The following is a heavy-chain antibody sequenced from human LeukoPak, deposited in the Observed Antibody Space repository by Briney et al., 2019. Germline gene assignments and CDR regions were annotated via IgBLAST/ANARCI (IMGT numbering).Heavy chain of an antibody. V-gene: IGHV3-15*04. CDR3: ARGRVYNGYDPFDY. J-gene: IGHJ4*02. CDR1: GFIFSNAW. D-gene: IGHD5-12*01. CDR2: IESKTDGGAT. Sequence: PGGSLRLSCAASGFIFSNAWMSWVRQAPGKGLEWVGRIESKTDGGATDYAAPVKGRFAISRDDSKSTLYLQMNSLKTEDTAVYYCARGRVYNGYDPFDYWGQGTLVTVSS.